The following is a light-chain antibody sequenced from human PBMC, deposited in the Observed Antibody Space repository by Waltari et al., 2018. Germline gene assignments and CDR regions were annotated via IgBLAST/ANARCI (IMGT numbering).Light chain of an antibody. V-gene: IGKV4-1*01. CDR2: WAT. CDR3: PQYYSRRP. Sequence: QSLLHGPNVLKYRAWYQPKPGPPPNLLIHWATTRASCVPDRFSGSGSESDFTLAISSLQAEDVGVYYCPQYYSRRPFGQGTKVAL. J-gene: IGKJ1*01. CDR1: QSLLHGPNVLKY.